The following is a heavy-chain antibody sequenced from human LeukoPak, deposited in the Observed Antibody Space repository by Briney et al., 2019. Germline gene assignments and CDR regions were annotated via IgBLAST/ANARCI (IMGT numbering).Heavy chain of an antibody. CDR3: AGLLWFGELNWFDP. Sequence: SETLSLTCTVSGGSISSYYWSWIRQPPGKGLEWIGYIYYSGSTNYNPSLKSRVTISVDTSKNQFSLKLSSVTAADTAVYYCAGLLWFGELNWFDPWGQGTLVTVSS. CDR1: GGSISSYY. J-gene: IGHJ5*02. D-gene: IGHD3-10*01. V-gene: IGHV4-59*01. CDR2: IYYSGST.